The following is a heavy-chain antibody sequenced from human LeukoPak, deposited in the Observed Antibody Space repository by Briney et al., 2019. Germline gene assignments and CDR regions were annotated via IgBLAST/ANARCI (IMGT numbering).Heavy chain of an antibody. D-gene: IGHD2-2*01. V-gene: IGHV3-30*18. J-gene: IGHJ4*02. CDR1: EFTFSTYG. CDR3: ANREYHLPALY. Sequence: PGRSLRLSCAASEFTFSTYGMHWVRQAPGKGLEWVAVISYDGSNKYYADSVKGRFTISRDNSKNTLYLQMNSLRAEDTAVYYCANREYHLPALYWGQGTLVTVSS. CDR2: ISYDGSNK.